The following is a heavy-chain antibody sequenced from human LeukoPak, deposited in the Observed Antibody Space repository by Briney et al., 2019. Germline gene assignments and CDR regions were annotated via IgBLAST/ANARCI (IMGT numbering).Heavy chain of an antibody. CDR3: ARGLVGATGY. CDR2: INNDGSST. J-gene: IGHJ4*02. CDR1: GFTFSSYW. V-gene: IGHV3-74*01. Sequence: GGSLRLSCAASGFTFSSYWMHWVRQAPGKGLVWVSHINNDGSSTNYADSVKGRFTISRDNAQNTLYLQMNSLRAEDTAVYYCARGLVGATGYWGQGTLVTVSS. D-gene: IGHD1-26*01.